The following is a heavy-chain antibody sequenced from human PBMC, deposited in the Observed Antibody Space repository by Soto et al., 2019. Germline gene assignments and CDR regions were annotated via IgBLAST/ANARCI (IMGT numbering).Heavy chain of an antibody. CDR3: ASQWLVHSLGPRYFDY. J-gene: IGHJ4*02. D-gene: IGHD6-19*01. V-gene: IGHV4-39*07. CDR2: IYHSGST. CDR1: GGSISSGGYY. Sequence: PSETLSLTCTVSGGSISSGGYYWSWIRQPPGKGLEWIGEIYHSGSTNYNPSLKSRVTISVDKSKNQFSLKLSSVTAADTAVYYCASQWLVHSLGPRYFDYWGQGTLVTVSS.